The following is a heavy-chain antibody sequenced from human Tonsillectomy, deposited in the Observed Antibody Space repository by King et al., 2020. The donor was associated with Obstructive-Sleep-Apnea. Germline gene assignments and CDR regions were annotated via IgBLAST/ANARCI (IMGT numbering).Heavy chain of an antibody. D-gene: IGHD6-13*01. CDR2: ISAYNGNT. J-gene: IGHJ6*02. CDR3: SSSSWISPNYYYYGLDV. Sequence: QLVQSGAEVKKPGASMKVSCKASGFTFTTYGINWVRQAPGQGLEWMGWISAYNGNTNYAQKLQGRVTMTIDTSTTTADMELRSLGSDDTAVYYCSSSSWISPNYYYYGLDVWGQGTTVTVSS. CDR1: GFTFTTYG. V-gene: IGHV1-18*01.